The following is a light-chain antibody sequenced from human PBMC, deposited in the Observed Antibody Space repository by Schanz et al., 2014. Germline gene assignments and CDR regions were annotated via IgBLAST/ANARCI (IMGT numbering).Light chain of an antibody. CDR2: EGS. CDR3: CSYARNYGLL. J-gene: IGLJ2*01. CDR1: SSDVGGYNF. Sequence: QSVLTQPASVSGSPGQSITISCTGSSSDVGGYNFVSWYQQHPGKAPKLIIYEGSKRPSGVPDRFSGSKSGNTASLTVSGLQAEDEADYYCCSYARNYGLLFGGGTKLTVL. V-gene: IGLV2-23*01.